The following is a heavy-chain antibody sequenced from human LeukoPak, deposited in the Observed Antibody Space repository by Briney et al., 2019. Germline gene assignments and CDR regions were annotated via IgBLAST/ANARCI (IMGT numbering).Heavy chain of an antibody. J-gene: IGHJ4*02. D-gene: IGHD3-16*02. CDR2: IKQDGSEK. CDR3: ARSYDYVWGSYRPFYYFDY. Sequence: GGSLRLSCAASGFTFSSYWMHWVRQAPGKGLEWVANIKQDGSEKYYVDSVKGRFTISRDNAKNSLYLQMNSLRAEDTAVYYCARSYDYVWGSYRPFYYFDYWGQGTLVTVSS. CDR1: GFTFSSYW. V-gene: IGHV3-7*01.